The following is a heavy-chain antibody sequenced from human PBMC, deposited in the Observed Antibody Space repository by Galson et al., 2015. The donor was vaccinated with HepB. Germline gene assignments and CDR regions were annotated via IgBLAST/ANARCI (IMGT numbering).Heavy chain of an antibody. J-gene: IGHJ5*02. V-gene: IGHV1-8*01. D-gene: IGHD3-22*01. CDR3: ASYYYYDSSGSPANWFDP. CDR1: GYTFTSYD. Sequence: SVKVSCKASGYTFTSYDINWVRQATGQGLEWMGWMNPNSGNTGYAQKFQGRVTMTRNTSISTAYMELSSLRSEDTAVYYCASYYYYDSSGSPANWFDPWGQGTLVTVSS. CDR2: MNPNSGNT.